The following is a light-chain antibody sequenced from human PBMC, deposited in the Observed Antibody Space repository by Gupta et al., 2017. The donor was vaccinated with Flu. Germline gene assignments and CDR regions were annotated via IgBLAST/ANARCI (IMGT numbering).Light chain of an antibody. CDR2: END. CDR1: SSNIWINY. Sequence: KLTFSCSVSSSNIWINYVSWYQQLPGTAPKLLIYENDKRPSGIPDRVTGSKSGTSATLGITGLQTGDEAHYYCGTWDDSLSAMVFGGGTKLSVL. V-gene: IGLV1-51*01. J-gene: IGLJ2*01. CDR3: GTWDDSLSAMV.